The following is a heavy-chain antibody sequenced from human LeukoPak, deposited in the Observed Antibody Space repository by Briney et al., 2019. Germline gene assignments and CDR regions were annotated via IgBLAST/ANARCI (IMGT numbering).Heavy chain of an antibody. CDR2: ILSSGTT. D-gene: IGHD1-7*01. CDR1: GGSITRGGYY. Sequence: SETLSLTCTVSGGSITRGGYYWSWVRQHPVKGLEWIGYILSSGTTSYNPSLRGPVTVSFDTSKNQFFLSLTSVTAADTAVYYCAREARAGTLSGWLDPWGRGILVTVSS. J-gene: IGHJ5*02. V-gene: IGHV4-31*01. CDR3: AREARAGTLSGWLDP.